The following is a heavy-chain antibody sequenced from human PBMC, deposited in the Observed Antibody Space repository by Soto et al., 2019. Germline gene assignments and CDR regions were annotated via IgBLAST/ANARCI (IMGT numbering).Heavy chain of an antibody. D-gene: IGHD2-15*01. CDR1: GYTFTSYY. V-gene: IGHV1-46*01. Sequence: ASVKVSCKASGYTFTSYYMHWVRQAPGQGLEWMGIINPSGGSTSYAQKFQGRVTMTRDTSTSTVYMELSSLRSEDTAVYYCARDGDIVVVVAATWLLRPNYYGMDVWGQGTTVTVSS. CDR3: ARDGDIVVVVAATWLLRPNYYGMDV. CDR2: INPSGGST. J-gene: IGHJ6*02.